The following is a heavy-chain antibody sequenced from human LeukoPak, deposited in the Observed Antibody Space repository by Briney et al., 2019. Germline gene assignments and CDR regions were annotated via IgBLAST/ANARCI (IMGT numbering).Heavy chain of an antibody. Sequence: SETLSLTCAVYGGSFSGYYWSWIRQPPGKGLEWIGEINHSGSTNYNPSLKSRVTISVDTSKNQFSLKLSSVTAADTAVYYCAREGSSSWLNWFDPWGQGTLVTVSS. J-gene: IGHJ5*02. V-gene: IGHV4-34*01. CDR2: INHSGST. D-gene: IGHD6-13*01. CDR3: AREGSSSWLNWFDP. CDR1: GGSFSGYY.